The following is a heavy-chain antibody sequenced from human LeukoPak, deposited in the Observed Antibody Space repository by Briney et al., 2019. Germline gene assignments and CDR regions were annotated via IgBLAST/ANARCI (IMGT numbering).Heavy chain of an antibody. Sequence: SETLSLTCTVSGGSISSSSYYWGWIRQPPGKGLEWIGSIYYSGSTYYNPSLKSRVTISVDTSKNQFSLNLSSVTAADTAVYYCATVRRGFGESSKYYYYYYMDVWGKGTTVTVSS. CDR3: ATVRRGFGESSKYYYYYYMDV. D-gene: IGHD3-10*01. CDR1: GGSISSSSYY. CDR2: IYYSGST. V-gene: IGHV4-39*01. J-gene: IGHJ6*03.